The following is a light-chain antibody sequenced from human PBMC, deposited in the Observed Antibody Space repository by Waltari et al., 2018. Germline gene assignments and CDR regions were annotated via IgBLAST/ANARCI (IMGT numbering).Light chain of an antibody. J-gene: IGKJ2*01. V-gene: IGKV1-39*01. CDR2: AAS. CDR1: QSISNY. CDR3: QQSYSTPYT. Sequence: DIQMTQSPSSLSASVGDRVTITCRASQSISNYFNWYQQKPGKAPKLLIYAASSLQSGVSSRFSGSGSGTDFTLTISSLQPEDFATYYCQQSYSTPYTFGQGTKLEIK.